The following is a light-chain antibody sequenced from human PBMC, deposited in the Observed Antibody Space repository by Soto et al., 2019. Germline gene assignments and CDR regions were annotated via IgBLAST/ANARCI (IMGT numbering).Light chain of an antibody. CDR1: SRDVGGYNY. CDR3: SSYTSSSPYVV. J-gene: IGLJ2*01. CDR2: DVS. V-gene: IGLV2-14*01. Sequence: QSALTQPASVSGSPGQSITISCTGTSRDVGGYNYVSWYQQHPGKAPKLMISDVSNRPSGVSNRFSGSKSGNTASLTISGLQVEDEADYYCSSYTSSSPYVVFGGGTKLTVL.